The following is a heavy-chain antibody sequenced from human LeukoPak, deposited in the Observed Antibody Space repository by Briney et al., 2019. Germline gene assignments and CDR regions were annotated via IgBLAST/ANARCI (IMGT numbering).Heavy chain of an antibody. CDR1: GFXXSSNY. D-gene: IGHD2-2*03. Sequence: GXXXLXXAASGFXXSSNYMSXVRQAPGKGLEWVXVIYSGGSTYYADSVKGRFTISRDNSKNTLYLQMNSLRAEDTAVYYCAKDGYCSSTSCLFALYDYWGQGTLVTVSP. V-gene: IGHV3-53*01. J-gene: IGHJ4*02. CDR3: AKDGYCSSTSCLFALYDY. CDR2: IYSGGST.